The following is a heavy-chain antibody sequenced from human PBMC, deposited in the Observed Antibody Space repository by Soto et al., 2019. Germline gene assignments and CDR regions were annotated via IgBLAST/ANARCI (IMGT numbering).Heavy chain of an antibody. CDR3: ASGLATPAQSVDV. CDR1: GYTFTSYY. V-gene: IGHV1-46*01. J-gene: IGHJ6*02. CDR2: INPSGGST. Sequence: QVQLVQSGAEVKKPGASVKVSCKASGYTFTSYYMHWVRQAPGQGLEWMGIINPSGGSTSYAQKVQGRVTMTRDTSTSTVYMELSSLRSEDTAVYYCASGLATPAQSVDVWGQGTTVTVSS. D-gene: IGHD2-2*01.